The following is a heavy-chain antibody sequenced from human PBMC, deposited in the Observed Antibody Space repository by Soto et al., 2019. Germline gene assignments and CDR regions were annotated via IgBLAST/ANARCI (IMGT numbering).Heavy chain of an antibody. CDR3: ATQTGAVPNFADH. V-gene: IGHV1-2*02. CDR1: GYTFTDFY. J-gene: IGHJ4*02. CDR2: INPNTGGT. D-gene: IGHD6-19*01. Sequence: ASVKVSCKTSGYTFTDFYINWVRQAPGQGLEWVGWINPNTGGTKPSQRFQGRVTLTRDTSITTAYMELTRLTSEDTAVYFCATQTGAVPNFADHWGQGTLVTVSS.